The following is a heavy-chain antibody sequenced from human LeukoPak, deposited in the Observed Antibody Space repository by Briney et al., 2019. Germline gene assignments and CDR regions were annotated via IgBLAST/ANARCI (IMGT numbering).Heavy chain of an antibody. Sequence: PSETLSLTCAVYGGSFSGYYWSWIRQPPGKGLEWIGEINHSGSTNYNPSLKSRVTISVDTSKNQFSLKLSSVTAADTGVYYCARVDNDYEAFDIWGQGTMVTVSS. CDR2: INHSGST. D-gene: IGHD3-16*01. V-gene: IGHV4-34*01. J-gene: IGHJ3*02. CDR1: GGSFSGYY. CDR3: ARVDNDYEAFDI.